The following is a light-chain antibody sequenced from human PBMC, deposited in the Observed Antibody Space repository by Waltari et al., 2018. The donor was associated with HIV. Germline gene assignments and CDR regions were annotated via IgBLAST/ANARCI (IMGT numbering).Light chain of an antibody. CDR3: SSYTSTSTSE. CDR1: SSDVGGYNY. CDR2: EVS. V-gene: IGLV2-14*01. J-gene: IGLJ3*02. Sequence: QSALTQPASVSGSPGQSITISCTGTSSDVGGYNYVSWYQQHPGKVPKLMIYEVSNRPSGVSNRFAGSMSGNTASLTISVLQAEDEADYYCSSYTSTSTSEFGGGTKLTVL.